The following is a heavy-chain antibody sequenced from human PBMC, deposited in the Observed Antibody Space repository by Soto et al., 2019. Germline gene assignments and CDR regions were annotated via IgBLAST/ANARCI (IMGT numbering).Heavy chain of an antibody. CDR3: ARKTIPQMYYYGPDV. Sequence: QVQLVQSGAEVREPGASVKVSCKASGYTFTNYGISWVRQAPGQGLEWIGWISAYNGKIDYAQKVQGRITMTTDTSTSTAFMELRSLRSDDTAVYYCARKTIPQMYYYGPDVWGQGTTVIVAS. CDR1: GYTFTNYG. J-gene: IGHJ6*02. V-gene: IGHV1-18*01. D-gene: IGHD3-16*01. CDR2: ISAYNGKI.